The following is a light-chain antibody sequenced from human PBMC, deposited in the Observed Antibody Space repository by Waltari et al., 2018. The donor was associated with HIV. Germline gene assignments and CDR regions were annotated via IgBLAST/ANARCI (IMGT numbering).Light chain of an antibody. Sequence: SSLTQPASVSGSLGQSLTISCTGTTTAVGYYTHVSWYQYHPGKAPKLIIYEVSDRPSGVSNRFSGSKSGNTASLTNSRLQDEDETDYYCASYTTRKTWVCGVGTKLVVL. CDR2: EVS. J-gene: IGLJ3*02. V-gene: IGLV2-14*01. CDR3: ASYTTRKTWV. CDR1: TTAVGYYTH.